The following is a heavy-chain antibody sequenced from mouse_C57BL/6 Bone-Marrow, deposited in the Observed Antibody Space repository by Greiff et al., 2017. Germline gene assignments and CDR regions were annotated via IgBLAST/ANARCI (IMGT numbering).Heavy chain of an antibody. D-gene: IGHD1-1*01. CDR2: FHPYNDDT. J-gene: IGHJ1*03. CDR3: ARGGGSSFLYFDV. Sequence: VMLVESGAELVKPGASVKMSCKASGYTFTTYPLEWMKQNHGKSLEWIGNFHPYNDDTKYNEKFKGKATLTVEKSSSAVYLELSRLTSDDSAVYYCARGGGSSFLYFDVWGTGTTVTVSS. V-gene: IGHV1-47*01. CDR1: GYTFTTYP.